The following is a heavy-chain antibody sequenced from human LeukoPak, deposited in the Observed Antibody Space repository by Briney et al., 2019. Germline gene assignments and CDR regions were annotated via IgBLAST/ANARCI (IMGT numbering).Heavy chain of an antibody. D-gene: IGHD5-24*01. CDR3: ARWRDGYNYYFDY. CDR2: IYSGGST. Sequence: PEGSLRLSCAASGFTVSSNYMSWVRQAPGKGLEWVSVIYSGGSTNYADSVKGRFTISRDNSKNTLYLQMNSLRAEDTAVYYCARWRDGYNYYFDYWGQGTLVTVSS. CDR1: GFTVSSNY. V-gene: IGHV3-53*01. J-gene: IGHJ4*02.